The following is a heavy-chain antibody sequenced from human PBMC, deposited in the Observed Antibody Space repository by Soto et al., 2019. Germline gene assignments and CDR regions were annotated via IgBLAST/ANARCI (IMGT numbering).Heavy chain of an antibody. CDR1: GYTFTSYA. D-gene: IGHD3-3*01. CDR2: INAGNGNT. V-gene: IGHV1-3*01. J-gene: IGHJ4*02. CDR3: ARSNYDFWSGYYTGNFDY. Sequence: QVQLVQSGAAVKKPGASVKVSCKASGYTFTSYAMHWVRQAPGQRLEWMGWINAGNGNTKYSQKFQGRVTITRDTSASTAYMELSSLRSEDTAVYYCARSNYDFWSGYYTGNFDYWGQGTLVTVSS.